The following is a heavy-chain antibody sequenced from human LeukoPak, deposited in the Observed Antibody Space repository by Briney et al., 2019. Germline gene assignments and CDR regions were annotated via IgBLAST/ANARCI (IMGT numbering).Heavy chain of an antibody. CDR1: EFTFSSYA. V-gene: IGHV3-23*01. CDR3: AKGLKGYFYAPVY. D-gene: IGHD2/OR15-2a*01. Sequence: GGSLRLSCAASEFTFSSYAMSWVRQAPGKGLEWVSGISGSGGSTYYAGSVKGRFTISRDNPKNTLYLQMNSLRAEDTAIYYCAKGLKGYFYAPVYWGQGTLVTVSS. CDR2: ISGSGGST. J-gene: IGHJ4*02.